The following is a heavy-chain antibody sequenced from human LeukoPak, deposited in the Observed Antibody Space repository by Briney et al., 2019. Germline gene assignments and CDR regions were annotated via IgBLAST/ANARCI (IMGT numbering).Heavy chain of an antibody. CDR2: IIPIFGTA. CDR1: GGTFSSYA. J-gene: IGHJ4*02. D-gene: IGHD3-22*01. CDR3: ARVYDSSGPVDY. V-gene: IGHV1-69*05. Sequence: SVKVSCKASGGTFSSYAISWVRQAPGQGLEWMGRIIPIFGTANYAQKFQGRATITTDESTSTAYMELSSLRSEDTAVYYCARVYDSSGPVDYWGQGTLVTVSS.